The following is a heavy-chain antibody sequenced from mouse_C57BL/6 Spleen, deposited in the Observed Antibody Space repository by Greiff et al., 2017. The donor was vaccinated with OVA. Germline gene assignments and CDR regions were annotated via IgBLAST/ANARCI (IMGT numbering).Heavy chain of an antibody. CDR2: IDPSDSYT. CDR1: GYTFTSYW. D-gene: IGHD2-4*01. J-gene: IGHJ1*03. CDR3: ARPSIMSTTRDWYFDV. V-gene: IGHV1-59*01. Sequence: VQLQQPGAELVRPGTSVKLSCKASGYTFTSYWMHWVKQRPGQGLEWIGVIDPSDSYTNYNQKFKGKATLTVDTSSSTAYMQLSSLTSEDSAVYYCARPSIMSTTRDWYFDVWGTGTTVTVSS.